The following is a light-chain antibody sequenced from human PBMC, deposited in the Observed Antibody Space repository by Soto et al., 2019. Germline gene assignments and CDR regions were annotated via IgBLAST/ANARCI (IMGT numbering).Light chain of an antibody. CDR3: QQYHNWPPQYT. CDR1: QTVASN. Sequence: EIVMTQSPASLSVSPGDGATLSCRASQTVASNLAWYQQKPGQGPRLLIHGASTRAAGVPARFSGSGSGTDFTLTISSLQSEDFAVYFYQQYHNWPPQYTFGQGTKLQI. CDR2: GAS. J-gene: IGKJ2*01. V-gene: IGKV3-15*01.